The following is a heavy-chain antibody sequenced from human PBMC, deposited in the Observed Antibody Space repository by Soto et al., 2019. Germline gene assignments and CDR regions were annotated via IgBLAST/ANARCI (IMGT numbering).Heavy chain of an antibody. Sequence: QVQLVQSGAEVKKPGSSVTVSCQASGYVFATYYMHWVRQVPGQGLEWMGIINPSDGRTTYAQKVQGRVTMTRDTSTSTLYMELARLTSEDTALYYCGRVGQTQHETFDSWGQGTQVTVSS. CDR3: GRVGQTQHETFDS. D-gene: IGHD3-3*01. CDR1: GYVFATYY. CDR2: INPSDGRT. J-gene: IGHJ4*02. V-gene: IGHV1-46*01.